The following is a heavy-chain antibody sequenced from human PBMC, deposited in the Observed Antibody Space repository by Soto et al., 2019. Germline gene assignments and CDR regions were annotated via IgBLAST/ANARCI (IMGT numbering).Heavy chain of an antibody. CDR1: GGSISGHF. J-gene: IGHJ4*02. CDR2: IHYSGST. D-gene: IGHD1-26*01. V-gene: IGHV4-59*08. CDR3: ARTLNSGDLDC. Sequence: SETLSLTCTVSGGSISGHFWSWIRQPPGKGPEWIGYIHYSGSTNYNPSLKSRLTISVDTSKNQFSLKLTSVTAADTAVYYCARTLNSGDLDCWGQGILVTVSS.